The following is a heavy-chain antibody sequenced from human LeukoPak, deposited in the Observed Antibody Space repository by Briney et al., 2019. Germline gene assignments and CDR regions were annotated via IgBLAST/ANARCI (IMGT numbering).Heavy chain of an antibody. CDR2: ISYDGSNK. V-gene: IGHV3-30*18. J-gene: IGHJ4*02. CDR1: GFTFSSYG. CDR3: AKSLAIDY. Sequence: GRSLRLSCAASGFTFSSYGMHWVRQAPGKGLEWVAVISYDGSNKYYADSVKGRFTISRDNSKNTLYLQMNSLGAEDTAVYYCAKSLAIDYWGQGTLVTVSS.